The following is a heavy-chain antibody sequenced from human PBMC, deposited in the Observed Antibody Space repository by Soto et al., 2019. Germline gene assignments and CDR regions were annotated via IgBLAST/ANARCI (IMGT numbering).Heavy chain of an antibody. Sequence: EVQLEESGGTLVQPGGSLRLSCAASGFSFSQSWMHCVRQTPGKGLVWVSRISTDGNTRTYADSVKGRFTISRDNAKNTLYLRLNSLRADDTAVYYCGRGYDVVAGHHPLIDYWGRGTLVTVSS. V-gene: IGHV3-74*02. CDR3: GRGYDVVAGHHPLIDY. CDR2: ISTDGNTR. J-gene: IGHJ4*01. D-gene: IGHD3-9*01. CDR1: GFSFSQSW.